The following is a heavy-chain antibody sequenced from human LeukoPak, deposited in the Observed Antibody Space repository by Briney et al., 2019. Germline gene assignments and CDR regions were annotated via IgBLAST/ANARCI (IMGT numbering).Heavy chain of an antibody. CDR1: GASIIGPKW. V-gene: IGHV4-4*02. Sequence: SGTLSLTCTVSGASIIGPKWWNWVRLSPGKGMEWIGEIFHTGSTHYNPSLKSRVTISVDTSKNQFSLKLSSVTAADTAVYYCARGLGYAGAFDIWGQGTMVTVSS. CDR2: IFHTGST. D-gene: IGHD3-16*01. J-gene: IGHJ3*02. CDR3: ARGLGYAGAFDI.